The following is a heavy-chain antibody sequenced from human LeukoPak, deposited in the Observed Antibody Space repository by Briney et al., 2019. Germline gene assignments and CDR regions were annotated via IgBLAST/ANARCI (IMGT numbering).Heavy chain of an antibody. D-gene: IGHD2-2*01. J-gene: IGHJ6*03. V-gene: IGHV4-39*01. CDR3: ARRKEGCSSTSCRYYYYMDV. CDR2: LYYSGNT. Sequence: SETLSLTCTVSSGSISSSSYYWGWVRQSPGRGLEWIGSLYYSGNTFYNPSLKSRVTISVDTSKNQFSLKLSSVTAADTAVYYCARRKEGCSSTSCRYYYYMDVWGKGTTVTVSS. CDR1: SGSISSSSYY.